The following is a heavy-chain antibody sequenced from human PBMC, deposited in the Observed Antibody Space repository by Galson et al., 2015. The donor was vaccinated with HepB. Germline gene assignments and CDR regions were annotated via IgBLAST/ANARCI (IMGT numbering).Heavy chain of an antibody. CDR2: LKQDGSEK. D-gene: IGHD1-26*01. CDR1: GFTFSSYR. J-gene: IGHJ6*02. Sequence: SLGLYCAASGFTFSSYRMSWVRQAPGKGLEWVANLKQDGSEKHYVDSVKGRLTISSDNIENSLYLQMNSLRAEDTAVYHCARDVLGRWEVFRYNYYGSDVWGQGTTVTVSS. V-gene: IGHV3-7*03. CDR3: ARDVLGRWEVFRYNYYGSDV.